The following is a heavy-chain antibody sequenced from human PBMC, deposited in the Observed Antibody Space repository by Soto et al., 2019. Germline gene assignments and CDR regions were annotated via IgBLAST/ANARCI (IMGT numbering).Heavy chain of an antibody. CDR3: ARGKKGSGYSYGYSWFDP. V-gene: IGHV4-34*01. CDR2: INHSGST. CDR1: GGSFSGYY. D-gene: IGHD5-18*01. J-gene: IGHJ5*02. Sequence: SETLSLTCAVYGGSFSGYYWSWIRQPPGKGLEWIGEINHSGSTNYNPSLKSRVTISVDTTNNQFSLKMSSVTAAATVVYYCARGKKGSGYSYGYSWFDPWGQGTLVTVSS.